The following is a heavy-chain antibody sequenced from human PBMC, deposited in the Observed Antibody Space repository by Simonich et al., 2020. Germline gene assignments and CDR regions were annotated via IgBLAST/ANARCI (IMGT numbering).Heavy chain of an antibody. CDR2: ISSRSSYI. D-gene: IGHD3-10*01. Sequence: GGGLVKPGGSLRLSCAASGFTFSSYSMNWVRQAPGKGLEWVSSISSRSSYIYYADSVKGRFTISRDNAKNSLYLQMNILRAEDTAVYYCARDTSYYGSGSYYFDYWGQGTLVTVSS. CDR3: ARDTSYYGSGSYYFDY. J-gene: IGHJ4*02. CDR1: GFTFSSYS. V-gene: IGHV3-21*01.